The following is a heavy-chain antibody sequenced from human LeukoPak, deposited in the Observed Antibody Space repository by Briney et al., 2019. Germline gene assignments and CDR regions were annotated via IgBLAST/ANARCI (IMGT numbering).Heavy chain of an antibody. CDR1: GFPFSSYA. V-gene: IGHV3-23*01. CDR3: AKSDYYDESGHPSSFEY. J-gene: IGHJ4*02. CDR2: VSGSGDTT. Sequence: GGSLRPSCAASGFPFSSYAMSWVRQPPGKGLEWVSGVSGSGDTTYYADSVKDRFTISRDNSKNTLYLQMDSLRAEDAAVYYCAKSDYYDESGHPSSFEYWGQGTLVTVSS. D-gene: IGHD3-16*01.